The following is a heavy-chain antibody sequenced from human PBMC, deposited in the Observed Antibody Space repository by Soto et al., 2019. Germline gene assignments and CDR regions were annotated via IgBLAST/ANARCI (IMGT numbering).Heavy chain of an antibody. V-gene: IGHV1-2*02. J-gene: IGHJ4*02. CDR3: ARWSYLDY. CDR1: GYTFTDYY. CDR2: INPNSGGT. D-gene: IGHD3-3*01. Sequence: ASVKVSCKASGYTFTDYYMHWVRQAPGHGLEWMGWINPNSGGTNYAQKFQGRVTMTRDTSISTAYMELRRLRSDDTAMYYCARWSYLDYWGQGTRVTVSS.